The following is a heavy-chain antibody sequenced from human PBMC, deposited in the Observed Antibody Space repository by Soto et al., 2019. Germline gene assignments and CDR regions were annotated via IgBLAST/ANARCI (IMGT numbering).Heavy chain of an antibody. D-gene: IGHD5-18*01. CDR2: ISWNSGSI. CDR3: AKGPEYSYGYGGYQQLALPYYYYGMDV. Sequence: EVQLVESGGGLVQPGRSLRLSCAASGFTFDDYAMHWVRQAPGKGLEWVSGISWNSGSIGYADSVKGRFTISRDNAKNSLYLQMNSLRAEDTALYYCAKGPEYSYGYGGYQQLALPYYYYGMDVWGQGTTVTVSS. V-gene: IGHV3-9*01. J-gene: IGHJ6*02. CDR1: GFTFDDYA.